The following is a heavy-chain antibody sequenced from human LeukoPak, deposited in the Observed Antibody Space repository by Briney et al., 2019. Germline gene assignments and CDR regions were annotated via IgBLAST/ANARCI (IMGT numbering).Heavy chain of an antibody. CDR2: ISAYNGNT. D-gene: IGHD3-16*02. CDR3: ARSSVWGSYRYPDY. Sequence: ASVTVSCKASGYTFTSYGISWVRQAPGQGGERMGWISAYNGNTNYAQKLQGRVTMTTDTSTSTAYMELRSLRSDDTAVYYCARSSVWGSYRYPDYWGQGTLVTVSS. V-gene: IGHV1-18*04. CDR1: GYTFTSYG. J-gene: IGHJ4*02.